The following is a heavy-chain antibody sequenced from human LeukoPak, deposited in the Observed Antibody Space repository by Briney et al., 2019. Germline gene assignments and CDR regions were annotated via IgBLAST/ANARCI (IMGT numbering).Heavy chain of an antibody. CDR1: GYTFTSYG. V-gene: IGHV1-18*01. J-gene: IGHJ4*02. D-gene: IGHD3-3*01. Sequence: ASVKVSCKASGYTFTSYGISWVRQAPGQGLEWMGWVSTYNGNTNYAQKFQGRVTMTTDTSTSTAYMELRSLRSDDTAVYYCARDPTEDFLSGFYSYFDFWGQGTLVTVSS. CDR3: ARDPTEDFLSGFYSYFDF. CDR2: VSTYNGNT.